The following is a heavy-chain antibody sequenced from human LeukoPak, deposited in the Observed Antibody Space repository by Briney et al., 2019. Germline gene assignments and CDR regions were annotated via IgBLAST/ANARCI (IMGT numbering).Heavy chain of an antibody. V-gene: IGHV3-48*04. D-gene: IGHD3-22*01. Sequence: GGSLRLSCAASELSFKTYSMNWLRQSPGKGLEWVSYISSGGSTIKYADSVKGRFTVSRDNAKKSLYLQMNSLRAEDTAVYYCGRSQNYNDSSGYSYWGQGTLVTVSS. CDR1: ELSFKTYS. J-gene: IGHJ4*02. CDR2: ISSGGSTI. CDR3: GRSQNYNDSSGYSY.